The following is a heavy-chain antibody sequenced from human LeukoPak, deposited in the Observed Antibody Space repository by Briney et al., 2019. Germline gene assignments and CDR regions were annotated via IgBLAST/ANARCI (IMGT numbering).Heavy chain of an antibody. J-gene: IGHJ4*02. D-gene: IGHD5-18*01. CDR2: ISYDGSNK. Sequence: GGSLRLSCAASGFTFSSYAMHWVRQAPGKGLEWVTIISYDGSNKYYADSVKGRFTISRDNSKNTLYLQMNSLRAEDTAVYYCARENSYGYGGLIWGQGTLVTVSS. V-gene: IGHV3-30*04. CDR1: GFTFSSYA. CDR3: ARENSYGYGGLI.